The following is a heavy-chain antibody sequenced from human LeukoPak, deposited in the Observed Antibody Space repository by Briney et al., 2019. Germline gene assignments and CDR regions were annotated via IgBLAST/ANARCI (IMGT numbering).Heavy chain of an antibody. D-gene: IGHD5-18*01. J-gene: IGHJ4*02. CDR1: GFTFSSYG. CDR2: IWYDGSNK. V-gene: IGHV3-33*01. CDR3: ARGGSDTAMAHDY. Sequence: GWSLRLSCAASGFTFSSYGMHWVRQAPGKGLEWVAVIWYDGSNKYYADSVKGRFTISRDDAKNTLYLQLNSLRAEDTAVYFCARGGSDTAMAHDYWGQGTLVTVSS.